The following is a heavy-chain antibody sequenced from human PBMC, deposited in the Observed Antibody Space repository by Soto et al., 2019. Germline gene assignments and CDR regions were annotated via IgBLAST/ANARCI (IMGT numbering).Heavy chain of an antibody. CDR2: IIPIFGTA. D-gene: IGHD1-26*01. CDR1: GGTFISYA. V-gene: IGHV1-69*13. CDR3: ARTYSGSYYGILSREGRSYYYYGMDV. Sequence: SSVKISSEASGGTFISYASRWARHPPGQRLEWMGGIIPIFGTANYAQKFQGRVTITADESTSTAYMELSSLRSEDTAVYYCARTYSGSYYGILSREGRSYYYYGMDVWGQGTTVTVSS. J-gene: IGHJ6*02.